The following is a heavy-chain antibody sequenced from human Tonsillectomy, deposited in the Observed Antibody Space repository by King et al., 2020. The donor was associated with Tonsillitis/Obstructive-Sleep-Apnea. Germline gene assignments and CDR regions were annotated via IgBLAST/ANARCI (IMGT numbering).Heavy chain of an antibody. CDR3: ARGLNPVMFGGGFDY. V-gene: IGHV3-33*01. CDR2: IWYDGSNK. D-gene: IGHD3-16*01. J-gene: IGHJ4*02. Sequence: VQLVESGGGVVQPGRSLRLSCAASGFTFSSYGMHWVRQAPGKGLEWVAIIWYDGSNKYYADSVKGRFTISRDNSKNTLYLQMNSLRAEDTAVYYCARGLNPVMFGGGFDYWGQGTLVTVSA. CDR1: GFTFSSYG.